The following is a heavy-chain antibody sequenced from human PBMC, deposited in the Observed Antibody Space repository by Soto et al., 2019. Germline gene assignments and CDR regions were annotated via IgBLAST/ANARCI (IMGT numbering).Heavy chain of an antibody. D-gene: IGHD2-8*01. CDR2: ISSGGSYI. Sequence: EVQVVESGGGLVQPGGSLRLSCSFTFSMYSMNWVRQAPGKGLVWVASISSGGSYIKYADSVKGRFTISRDNAKNLVSLQRNSMSVDDTAVYFCTTDQGVSYDSWYDLWSQGTLVTVSS. CDR1: TFSMYS. V-gene: IGHV3-21*01. J-gene: IGHJ5*02. CDR3: TTDQGVSYDSWYDL.